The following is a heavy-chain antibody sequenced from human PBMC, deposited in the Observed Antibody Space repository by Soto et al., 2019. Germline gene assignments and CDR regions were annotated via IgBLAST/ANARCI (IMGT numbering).Heavy chain of an antibody. CDR3: ATRQLWPRYYYYGMDV. CDR1: GFTFSSYA. CDR2: ISGSGGST. D-gene: IGHD5-18*01. J-gene: IGHJ6*02. Sequence: EVQLLESGGGLVQPGGSLRLSCAASGFTFSSYAMSWVRQAPGKGLEWVSAISGSGGSTYYADSVKGRFTISRDNSKNTLYLQMNSLRAEDTAVYYRATRQLWPRYYYYGMDVWGQGTTVTVSS. V-gene: IGHV3-23*01.